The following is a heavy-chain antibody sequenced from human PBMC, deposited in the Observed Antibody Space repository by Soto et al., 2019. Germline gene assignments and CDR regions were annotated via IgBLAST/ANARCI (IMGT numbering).Heavy chain of an antibody. J-gene: IGHJ5*02. CDR3: ARGMKVAAAIEGNWFAP. CDR2: IGTAGDT. V-gene: IGHV3-13*01. CDR1: GFTFSSYD. Sequence: GSLRLSCAASGFTFSSYDMHWVRQATGKGLEWVSAIGTAGDTYYPGSVKGRFTISRENAKNSLYLQMNSLRAGDTAVYYCARGMKVAAAIEGNWFAPWGQGTLVTVSS. D-gene: IGHD6-13*01.